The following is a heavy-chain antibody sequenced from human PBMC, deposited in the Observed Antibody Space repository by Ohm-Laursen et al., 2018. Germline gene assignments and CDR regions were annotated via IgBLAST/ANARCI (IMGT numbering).Heavy chain of an antibody. J-gene: IGHJ4*02. D-gene: IGHD6-19*01. CDR1: GFTFTSSA. V-gene: IGHV1-58*02. CDR3: AAEAGIAVAGTVY. CDR2: IVVGSGNT. Sequence: GSSVKVSCKASGFTFTSSAMQWVRQARGQPLEWIGWIVVGSGNTNYAQKFQERVTITRDMSTSTAYMELSSLRSEDTAVYYCAAEAGIAVAGTVYWGQGTLVTVSS.